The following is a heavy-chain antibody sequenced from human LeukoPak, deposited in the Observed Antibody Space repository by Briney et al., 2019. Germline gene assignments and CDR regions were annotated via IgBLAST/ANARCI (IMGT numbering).Heavy chain of an antibody. J-gene: IGHJ4*02. CDR1: GGTFSSYA. Sequence: GASVKVSCKASGGTFSSYAISWVRQAPGQGLEWMGWINPNSGGTNYAQKFQGRVTMTRDTSISTAYMELSRLRSDDTAVYYCARGEVDYWGQGTLVTVSS. V-gene: IGHV1-2*02. CDR2: INPNSGGT. CDR3: ARGEVDY. D-gene: IGHD1-26*01.